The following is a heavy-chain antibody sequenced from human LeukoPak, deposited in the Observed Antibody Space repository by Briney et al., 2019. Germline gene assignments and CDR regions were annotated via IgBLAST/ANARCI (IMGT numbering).Heavy chain of an antibody. V-gene: IGHV3-48*02. D-gene: IGHD2-21*02. Sequence: GGSLRLSCEASGSTFSSYSMNWVRQAPGKGLEWVSYISSSSNTIYYADSVKGRFTISRDNAKNSLFLQMNSLRDEDTSVYYCARAVTVVTRGGLVFDYWGQGTLVTVSS. J-gene: IGHJ4*02. CDR2: ISSSSNTI. CDR1: GSTFSSYS. CDR3: ARAVTVVTRGGLVFDY.